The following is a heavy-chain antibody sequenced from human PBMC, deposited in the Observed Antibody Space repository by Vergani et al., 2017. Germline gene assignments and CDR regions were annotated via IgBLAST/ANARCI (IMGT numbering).Heavy chain of an antibody. Sequence: EVQLVESGGGLVQPGRSLRLSCAASGFTFDDYAMHWVRQAPGKGLEWVSGISWNSGSIGYADSVKGRITISRDNAKNSLYLQMNSLRAEDTALYYCAKDRMVGGYYAVIFDYWGQGTLVTVSS. J-gene: IGHJ4*02. V-gene: IGHV3-9*01. D-gene: IGHD3-22*01. CDR2: ISWNSGSI. CDR3: AKDRMVGGYYAVIFDY. CDR1: GFTFDDYA.